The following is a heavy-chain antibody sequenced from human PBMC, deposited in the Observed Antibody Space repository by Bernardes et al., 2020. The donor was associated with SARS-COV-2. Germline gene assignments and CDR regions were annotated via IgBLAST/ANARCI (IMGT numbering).Heavy chain of an antibody. CDR2: ITYSSSLI. V-gene: IGHV3-21*01. CDR3: VSSMSYYFDN. J-gene: IGHJ4*02. Sequence: LRLSCAAAGFTFKSFNMNWVRQAPGKGLEWVSSITYSSSLIFYADSVEGRFTISRDNAKNSLYLQMNSLSVEDTAVYYCVSSMSYYFDNWGQGTLVTVSS. CDR1: GFTFKSFN.